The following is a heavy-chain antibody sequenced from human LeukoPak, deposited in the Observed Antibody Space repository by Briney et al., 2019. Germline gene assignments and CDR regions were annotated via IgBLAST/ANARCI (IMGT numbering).Heavy chain of an antibody. CDR2: SYTRGST. Sequence: PSETLSLTCTVSGGSINNYYWSWIRQPAGKGLEWIGRSYTRGSTNYNPSLKSRVTMSVDTSKNQFSLKLSSVTAADTAVYYCARGRYCSADICSGGDAFDIWGQGTMVSVSS. J-gene: IGHJ3*02. D-gene: IGHD2-15*01. V-gene: IGHV4-4*07. CDR3: ARGRYCSADICSGGDAFDI. CDR1: GGSINNYY.